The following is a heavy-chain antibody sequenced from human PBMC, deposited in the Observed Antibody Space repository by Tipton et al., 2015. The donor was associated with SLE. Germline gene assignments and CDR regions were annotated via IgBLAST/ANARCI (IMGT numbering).Heavy chain of an antibody. CDR1: GASFSGYY. D-gene: IGHD3-3*01. J-gene: IGHJ4*02. CDR3: ARANDFGVVIDY. Sequence: LSLTCAVYGASFSGYYWTWIRQAPGKGLEWIGEINHGGGTHYNPSLESRVSISIDTSENHFSLKLTSVTAADTAVYYCARANDFGVVIDYWGQGTLVTVSS. CDR2: INHGGGT. V-gene: IGHV4-34*01.